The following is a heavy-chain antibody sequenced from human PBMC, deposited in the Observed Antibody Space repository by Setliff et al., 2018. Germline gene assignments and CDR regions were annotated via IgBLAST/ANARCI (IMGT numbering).Heavy chain of an antibody. CDR2: IYRNGNT. Sequence: PSETLSLTCSVSDFSINSGYYWGWIRQSPGEGLEWIGSIYRNGNTYYNSSLKSRVTISVDTSKNQLSLKLNSVTAADTAVYYCARQIDYGDFQYFDYWGQGTLVTV. CDR1: DFSINSGYY. J-gene: IGHJ4*02. V-gene: IGHV4-38-2*01. D-gene: IGHD4-17*01. CDR3: ARQIDYGDFQYFDY.